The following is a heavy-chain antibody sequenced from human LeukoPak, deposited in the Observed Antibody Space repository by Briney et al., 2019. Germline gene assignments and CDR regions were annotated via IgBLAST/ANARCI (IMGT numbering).Heavy chain of an antibody. CDR2: IKTDGSEK. J-gene: IGHJ4*02. V-gene: IGHV3-7*05. Sequence: PGGSLRLSCVASGFILSDYWMTWVRQAPGKGLEWVANIKTDGSEKYFLDSVRGRFTISRDNVKNSLYLQMNSLRAEDTAVYYCAKGGRYCSGDTCYSSHWGQGTLVTVSS. CDR3: AKGGRYCSGDTCYSSH. CDR1: GFILSDYW. D-gene: IGHD2-15*01.